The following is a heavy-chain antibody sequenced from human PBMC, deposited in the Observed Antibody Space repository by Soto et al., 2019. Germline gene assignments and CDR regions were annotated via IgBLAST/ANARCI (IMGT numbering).Heavy chain of an antibody. Sequence: SETLSLTCTVSGASISGFYWSWIRKSAGKGLEWIGRIYATGTTDYNPSLESRVMMSVDTSKKQFSLKLRSVTAADTAVYYCVRDGTKTLRDWFDPWGQGISVTVSS. D-gene: IGHD1-1*01. CDR1: GASISGFY. V-gene: IGHV4-4*07. CDR2: IYATGTT. J-gene: IGHJ5*02. CDR3: VRDGTKTLRDWFDP.